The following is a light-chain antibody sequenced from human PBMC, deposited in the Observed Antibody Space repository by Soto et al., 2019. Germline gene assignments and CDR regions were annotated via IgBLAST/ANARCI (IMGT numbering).Light chain of an antibody. CDR1: QSVSSY. CDR3: LQRSNWPLT. J-gene: IGKJ4*01. Sequence: EIVLTQSPATLSLSPGERATLSCRASQSVSSYLAWYQQKPGQAPRLLIYDASNRATGIPARFSGSGSGTDLTLTINSLEPEDFAVYYCLQRSNWPLTFGGGTKVAIK. V-gene: IGKV3-11*01. CDR2: DAS.